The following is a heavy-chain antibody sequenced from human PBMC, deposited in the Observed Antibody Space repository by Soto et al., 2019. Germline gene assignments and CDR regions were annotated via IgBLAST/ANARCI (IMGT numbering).Heavy chain of an antibody. V-gene: IGHV1-69*01. Sequence: QVQLVQSGAEVKKPGSSVKVSCKASGGTFSSYAISWVRQAPGQGLEWMGGIIPIFGTANYAQKSQGRVTINADESTSTAYMELSSLRSEDMAVYYCAGGGYSYGSLYYGMDVWGQGTTVTVSS. CDR2: IIPIFGTA. J-gene: IGHJ6*02. CDR3: AGGGYSYGSLYYGMDV. CDR1: GGTFSSYA. D-gene: IGHD5-18*01.